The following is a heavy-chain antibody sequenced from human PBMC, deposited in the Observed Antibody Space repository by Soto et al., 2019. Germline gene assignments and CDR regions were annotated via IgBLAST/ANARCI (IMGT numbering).Heavy chain of an antibody. Sequence: QVHLVQSGAEVRKPGASVKVSCKASGYTFTSHDINWVRQAPGQGLEWLGWMDPNSGVAGYARKFQGRVTMTGNRSTNTALMELSSLTSEDTAVYYCARERKFVFWRKALDVWGQGTTVIVSS. CDR3: ARERKFVFWRKALDV. CDR1: GYTFTSHD. CDR2: MDPNSGVA. D-gene: IGHD3-3*01. J-gene: IGHJ6*02. V-gene: IGHV1-8*02.